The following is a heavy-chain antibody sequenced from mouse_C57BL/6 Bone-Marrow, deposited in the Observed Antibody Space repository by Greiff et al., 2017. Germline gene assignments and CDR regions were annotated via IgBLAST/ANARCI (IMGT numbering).Heavy chain of an antibody. CDR3: ARRGLGLCDY. CDR2: IYPRSGTT. J-gene: IGHJ2*01. V-gene: IGHV1-81*01. CDR1: GYTFTSYG. D-gene: IGHD3-3*01. Sequence: QVQLQQSGAELARPGASVTLSCKASGYTFTSYGISWVKQRTGQGLEWIGEIYPRSGTTYYNEKFKGKATLTADKSSSTAYMELRSLTSEDSAVYFCARRGLGLCDYWGQGTTLTVSA.